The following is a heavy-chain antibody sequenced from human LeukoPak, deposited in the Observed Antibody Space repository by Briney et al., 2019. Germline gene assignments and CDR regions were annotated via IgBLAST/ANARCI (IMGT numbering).Heavy chain of an antibody. V-gene: IGHV3-23*01. CDR1: GFTFSTYT. D-gene: IGHD3-3*02. CDR3: AKAAFSRTSYFDY. CDR2: ISGSGGNT. Sequence: PGGSLRLSCAASGFTFSTYTMSWVRQAPGKGLEWVSAISGSGGNTYYADSVKGRFTISRGNSKNTLYLQMDSLRADDTAVYYCAKAAFSRTSYFDYWGQGTLVTASS. J-gene: IGHJ4*02.